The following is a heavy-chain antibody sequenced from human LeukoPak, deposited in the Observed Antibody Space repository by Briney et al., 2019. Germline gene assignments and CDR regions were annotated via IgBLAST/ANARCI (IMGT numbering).Heavy chain of an antibody. CDR2: ISYDGSNQ. Sequence: GGSLRLSCAASGFCFSSYGMHWVRQAPGKGLEWVAVISYDGSNQNYADSVKGRFTFSRDNSRNTLYLQMNSLRPDDSAVYYCGRGAGNYFFDYWGQGALVTVSS. V-gene: IGHV3-30*03. CDR1: GFCFSSYG. CDR3: GRGAGNYFFDY. D-gene: IGHD4-23*01. J-gene: IGHJ4*02.